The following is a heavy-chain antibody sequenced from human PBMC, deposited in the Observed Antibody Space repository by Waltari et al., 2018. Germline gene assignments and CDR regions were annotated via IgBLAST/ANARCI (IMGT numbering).Heavy chain of an antibody. Sequence: QVQLVESGGGVVQPGRSLRLPCAASGFTFSRYVRHWVRQAPGKGLEWVAVIWYDGSNKYYADSVKGRFTISRDNSKNTLYLQMNSLRAEDTAVYYCARDQTDLTPFDYWGQGTLVTVSS. D-gene: IGHD3-9*01. CDR3: ARDQTDLTPFDY. CDR2: IWYDGSNK. J-gene: IGHJ4*02. V-gene: IGHV3-33*01. CDR1: GFTFSRYV.